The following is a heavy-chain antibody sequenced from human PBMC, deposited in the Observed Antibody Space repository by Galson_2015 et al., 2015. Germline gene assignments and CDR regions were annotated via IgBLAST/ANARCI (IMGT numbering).Heavy chain of an antibody. CDR3: ATTLRYFDWAKESDY. V-gene: IGHV3-48*03. CDR1: GFTFSSYE. J-gene: IGHJ4*02. Sequence: SLRLSCAASGFTFSSYEMNWVRQAPGKGLEWVSYISSSGSTIYYADSVKGRFTISRDNAKNSLYLQMNSLRAEDTAVYYCATTLRYFDWAKESDYWGQGTLVTVSS. CDR2: ISSSGSTI. D-gene: IGHD3-9*01.